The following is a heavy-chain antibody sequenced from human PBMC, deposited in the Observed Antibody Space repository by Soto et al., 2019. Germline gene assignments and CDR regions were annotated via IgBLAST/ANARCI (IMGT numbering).Heavy chain of an antibody. D-gene: IGHD1-7*01. CDR3: ARLWGWNYGLDAFDI. V-gene: IGHV3-13*01. J-gene: IGHJ3*02. Sequence: GGSRRLSCAASGSTSRSSNCHWVRKATGKGREWVSVMGTAGDTYYPGSVKGRFTFSRENAKNSLNLQMNSLRAGDTAVYYCARLWGWNYGLDAFDIWGQGTMVTVSS. CDR1: GSTSRSSN. CDR2: MGTAGDT.